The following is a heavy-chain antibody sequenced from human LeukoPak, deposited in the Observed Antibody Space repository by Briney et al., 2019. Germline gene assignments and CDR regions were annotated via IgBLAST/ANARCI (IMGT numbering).Heavy chain of an antibody. Sequence: SETLSLTCTVSGGSISSSSYYWGWIRQPPGKGLEWIGSIYYSGSTNYNPSLKSRVTISVDTSKNQFSLKLSSVTAADTAVYYSARLNRYFDLHSYYSYGMYVWGQGTTVTVSS. J-gene: IGHJ6*02. CDR2: IYYSGST. CDR1: GGSISSSSYY. V-gene: IGHV4-39*07. D-gene: IGHD3-9*01. CDR3: ARLNRYFDLHSYYSYGMYV.